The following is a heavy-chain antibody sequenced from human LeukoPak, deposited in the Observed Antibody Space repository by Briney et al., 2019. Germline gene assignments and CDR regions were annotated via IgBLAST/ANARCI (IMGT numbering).Heavy chain of an antibody. J-gene: IGHJ4*02. V-gene: IGHV4-39*01. CDR2: IYYSGST. D-gene: IGHD5-18*01. Sequence: SQTLSLTCTVSGGSISSGDYYWGWIRQHPGKGLEWIGSIYYSGSTYYNPSLKSRVTISVDTSKNQFSLKLSSVTAADTAVYYCARHVVDTAMVNYFDYWGQGTLVTVSS. CDR3: ARHVVDTAMVNYFDY. CDR1: GGSISSGDYY.